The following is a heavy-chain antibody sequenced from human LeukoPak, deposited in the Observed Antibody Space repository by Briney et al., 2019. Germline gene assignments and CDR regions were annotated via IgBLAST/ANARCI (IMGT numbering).Heavy chain of an antibody. CDR2: LWYDGTNK. Sequence: PGGSLRPSCVASGFTFTSYGMHWVRQAPGKGLEWVAVLWYDGTNKYYADSVKGRFTISRDNSKNTIYLQMNSLRAEDTALYYCAKAAAAPGFDFWGQGTLVTVSS. J-gene: IGHJ4*02. V-gene: IGHV3-33*06. CDR3: AKAAAAPGFDF. CDR1: GFTFTSYG. D-gene: IGHD6-13*01.